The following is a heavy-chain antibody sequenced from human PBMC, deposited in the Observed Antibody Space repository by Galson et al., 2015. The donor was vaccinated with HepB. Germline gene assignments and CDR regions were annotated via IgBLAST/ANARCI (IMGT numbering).Heavy chain of an antibody. J-gene: IGHJ5*02. CDR3: ARGYTYYYGSGRSSRNWFDP. V-gene: IGHV1-3*01. D-gene: IGHD3-10*01. Sequence: SVKVSCKASGYTFTSYAMHWVRQAPGQRLEWMGWINAGNGNTKYSQKFQGRVTITRDTSASTAYMELSSLRSEDTAVYYCARGYTYYYGSGRSSRNWFDPWGQGTLVTVSS. CDR2: INAGNGNT. CDR1: GYTFTSYA.